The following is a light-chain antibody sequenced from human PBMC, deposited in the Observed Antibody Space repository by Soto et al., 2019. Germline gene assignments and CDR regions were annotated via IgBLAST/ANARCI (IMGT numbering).Light chain of an antibody. CDR3: QHYGSSHPIT. J-gene: IGKJ5*01. CDR2: AAT. V-gene: IGKV3-20*01. Sequence: DIVLTQSPGTLSLSPGERATLSCRAIQSVRNNYLAWYLQKPGQAPSLLIYAATSRATGIPDRFRGSGSGTDFTLTISRLEPEDFGVYYCQHYGSSHPITFGQGTRLEI. CDR1: QSVRNNY.